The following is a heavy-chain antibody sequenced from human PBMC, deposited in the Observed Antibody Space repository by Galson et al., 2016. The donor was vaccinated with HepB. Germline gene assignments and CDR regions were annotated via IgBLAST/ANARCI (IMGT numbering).Heavy chain of an antibody. CDR2: IRYDGSNT. J-gene: IGHJ4*02. Sequence: SLRLSCAASGFNLSSYGMYWVRHAPAKGLEWMAVIRYDGSNTYYAASVKGRFTISRDNSKNALYLQLNSLRAEDTAVYYCSRGVGYGWGIHFDYWGQGTLVTVSS. D-gene: IGHD3-10*01. CDR1: GFNLSSYG. CDR3: SRGVGYGWGIHFDY. V-gene: IGHV3-33*01.